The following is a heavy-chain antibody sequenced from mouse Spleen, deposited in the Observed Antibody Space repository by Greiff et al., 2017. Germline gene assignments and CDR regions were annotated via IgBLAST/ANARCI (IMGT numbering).Heavy chain of an antibody. Sequence: DVKLQESGPELVKPGASVKISCKASGYSFTGYYMNWVKQSPEKSLEWIGEINPSTGGTTYNQKFKAKATLTVDKSSSTAYMQLKSLTSEDSAVYYCARRGYSYYFDYWGQGTTLTVSS. V-gene: IGHV1-42*01. CDR3: ARRGYSYYFDY. J-gene: IGHJ2*01. D-gene: IGHD2-3*01. CDR1: GYSFTGYY. CDR2: INPSTGGT.